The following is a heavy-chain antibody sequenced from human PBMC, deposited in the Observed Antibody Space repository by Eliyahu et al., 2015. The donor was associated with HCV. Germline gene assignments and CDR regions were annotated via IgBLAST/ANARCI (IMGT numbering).Heavy chain of an antibody. J-gene: IGHJ4*02. D-gene: IGHD6-19*01. Sequence: WNSGSIGYADSVKGRFTISRDNAKNSLYLQMNSLRAEDTALYYCAKEIFRRGSGWALDYWGQGTLVTVSS. CDR3: AKEIFRRGSGWALDY. V-gene: IGHV3-9*01. CDR2: WNSGSI.